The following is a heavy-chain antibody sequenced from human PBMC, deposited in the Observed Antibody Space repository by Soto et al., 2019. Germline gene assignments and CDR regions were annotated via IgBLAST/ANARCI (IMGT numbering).Heavy chain of an antibody. CDR2: TYYRSKWYN. V-gene: IGHV6-1*01. Sequence: QVQLQQSGPGLVKPSQTLSLICAISGDSVSSKTATWNWIRQSPSRGLEWLGRTYYRSKWYNDYPVSVKSRVVITPDTSQNQLSLQLNSVTPDDAAVYFCARDGSGFHWYFDLWGRGTLVTVSS. J-gene: IGHJ2*01. D-gene: IGHD6-19*01. CDR1: GDSVSSKTAT. CDR3: ARDGSGFHWYFDL.